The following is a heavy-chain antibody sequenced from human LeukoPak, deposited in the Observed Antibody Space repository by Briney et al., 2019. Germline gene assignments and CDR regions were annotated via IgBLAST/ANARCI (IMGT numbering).Heavy chain of an antibody. CDR2: INSDGGRT. CDR1: GFTFSNYW. CDR3: ARADSSSWSRPPQSFDY. Sequence: GGSLRLSCAASGFTFSNYWMHWVRQAPGKGLVWVSRINSDGGRTNYADSVKGRFTISRDNAKNTLYLQMNSLRAEDTAVYYCARADSSSWSRPPQSFDYWGQGTLVTVSS. V-gene: IGHV3-74*01. D-gene: IGHD6-13*01. J-gene: IGHJ4*02.